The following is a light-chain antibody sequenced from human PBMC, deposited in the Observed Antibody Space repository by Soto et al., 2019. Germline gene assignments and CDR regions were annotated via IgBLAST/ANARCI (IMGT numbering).Light chain of an antibody. CDR2: DVS. J-gene: IGKJ4*01. CDR3: QQYSTSPT. CDR1: QSISSN. V-gene: IGKV3-15*01. Sequence: EIAMTQSPATLSVFPGERATLSCRASQSISSNLAWYQQKPGQAPRLLIYDVSTRATGIPARFSGTGSGTEFTLTISSLQSEDFAVYYCQQYSTSPTFGGGTKVDIX.